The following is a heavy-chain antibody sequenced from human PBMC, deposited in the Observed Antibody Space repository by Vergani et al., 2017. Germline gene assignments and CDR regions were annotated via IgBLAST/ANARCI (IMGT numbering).Heavy chain of an antibody. D-gene: IGHD3-3*01. CDR1: GGSFSGYY. CDR2: INHSGST. J-gene: IGHJ4*02. Sequence: QVQLQQWGAGLLKPSETLSLTCAVYGGSFSGYYWSWIRQPPGKGLEWIGEINHSGSTNYNPSLKSRVTISVDTSKNQFSLKLSSVTAADTAVYYCASARLSYDFWSGYYEAGFDYWGQGTLVTVSS. CDR3: ASARLSYDFWSGYYEAGFDY. V-gene: IGHV4-34*01.